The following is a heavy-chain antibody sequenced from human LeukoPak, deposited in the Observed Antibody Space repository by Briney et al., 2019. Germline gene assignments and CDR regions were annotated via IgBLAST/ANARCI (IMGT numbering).Heavy chain of an antibody. D-gene: IGHD3-9*01. CDR2: ISGSGGST. J-gene: IGHJ4*02. CDR1: GFTFSGYA. V-gene: IGHV3-23*01. CDR3: AKDYDILTGYYSY. Sequence: GGSLRLSCAASGFTFSGYAMSWVRQAPGKGPEWVSAISGSGGSTYYADSVKGRFTISRDNSKNTLYLQMNSLRAEDTAVYYCAKDYDILTGYYSYWGQGTLVTVSS.